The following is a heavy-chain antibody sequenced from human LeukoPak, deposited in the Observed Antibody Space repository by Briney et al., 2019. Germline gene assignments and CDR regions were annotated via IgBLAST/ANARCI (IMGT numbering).Heavy chain of an antibody. CDR3: ARSPNYYDRSGFSRPFDH. CDR1: GYSLTSYD. D-gene: IGHD3-22*01. J-gene: IGHJ4*02. Sequence: ASVKVSCKVFGYSLTSYDINWVRQAPGQGLEWMGWLKPNSGKTGYALKFQGRVTMTRDTSKDTVYMELNSLRSEDTAVYYCARSPNYYDRSGFSRPFDHWGQGTLVTVSS. V-gene: IGHV1-8*01. CDR2: LKPNSGKT.